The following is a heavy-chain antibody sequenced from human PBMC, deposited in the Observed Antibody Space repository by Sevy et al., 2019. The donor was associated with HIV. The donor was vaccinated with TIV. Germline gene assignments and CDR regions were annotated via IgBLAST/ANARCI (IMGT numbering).Heavy chain of an antibody. CDR3: ARNDYFGTGNLHWSFDL. CDR2: IYHSGST. D-gene: IGHD3-10*01. Sequence: SETLSLTCTVSGYSISSGYYWGWIRQPPGKGLEWIGSIYHSGSTYYYPSLESRVTISVDTSKNQFSVRLSSVTAADTAVYYCARNDYFGTGNLHWSFDLWGRGALVTVSS. CDR1: GYSISSGYY. J-gene: IGHJ2*01. V-gene: IGHV4-38-2*02.